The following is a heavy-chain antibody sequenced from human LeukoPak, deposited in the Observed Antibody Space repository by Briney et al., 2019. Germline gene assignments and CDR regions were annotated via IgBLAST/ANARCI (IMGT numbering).Heavy chain of an antibody. V-gene: IGHV3-64*01. CDR2: ISSNGGST. CDR1: GFTFSNAW. D-gene: IGHD6-6*01. Sequence: PGGSLRLSCAASGFTFSNAWMSWVRQAPGKGLEYVSAISSNGGSTYYANSVKGRFTISRDNSKNTLYLQMGSLRGEDMAVYYCAREGSSAHYGMDVWGQGTTVTVSS. J-gene: IGHJ6*02. CDR3: AREGSSAHYGMDV.